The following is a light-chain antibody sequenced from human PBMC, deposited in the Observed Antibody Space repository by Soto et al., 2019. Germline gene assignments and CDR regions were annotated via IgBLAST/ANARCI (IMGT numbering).Light chain of an antibody. CDR1: QNVNIW. V-gene: IGKV1-5*01. Sequence: DIQMTQSPSTLSVSMGDRATITCRASQNVNIWLAWYQQKPGKAPKLLIYDASSLQSGVPSRFSGSGSGTEFTLTISSVQPEDFATYYCQQYKSYPLTFGGGTKVDIK. J-gene: IGKJ4*01. CDR2: DAS. CDR3: QQYKSYPLT.